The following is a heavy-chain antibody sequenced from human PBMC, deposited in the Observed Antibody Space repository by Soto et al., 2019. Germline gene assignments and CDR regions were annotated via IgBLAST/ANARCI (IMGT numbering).Heavy chain of an antibody. J-gene: IGHJ4*02. CDR2: ISGSGGST. V-gene: IGHV3-23*01. CDR3: AKGFGFLEWLFRYFDY. CDR1: GFTFSSYA. D-gene: IGHD3-3*01. Sequence: PGGSLILSCAASGFTFSSYAMSWVRQAPGKGLEWVSAISGSGGSTYYADSVKGRFTISRDNSKNTLYLQMNSLRAEDTAVYYCAKGFGFLEWLFRYFDYWGQGTLVTVSS.